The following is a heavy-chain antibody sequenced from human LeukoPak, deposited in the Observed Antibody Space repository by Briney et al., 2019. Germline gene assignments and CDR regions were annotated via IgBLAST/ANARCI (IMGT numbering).Heavy chain of an antibody. CDR3: ATGLGASGRYNYYYMDV. V-gene: IGHV4-4*07. Sequence: SETLSLTCTVSGDSISSYYWTWIRQPAGKGLEWIGRMFTSGNPNYNPSLKGRLSMSVDTSKNQFSLKLTSVTAADTAVYYCATGLGASGRYNYYYMDVWGQGTTVTVSS. CDR1: GDSISSYY. CDR2: MFTSGNP. D-gene: IGHD1-26*01. J-gene: IGHJ6*03.